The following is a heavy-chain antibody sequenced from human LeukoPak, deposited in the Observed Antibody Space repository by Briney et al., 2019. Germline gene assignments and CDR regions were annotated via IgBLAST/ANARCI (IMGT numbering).Heavy chain of an antibody. J-gene: IGHJ6*03. CDR3: ARAPVLTSYYYYYYMDV. V-gene: IGHV3-7*01. CDR2: IKQDGSEK. Sequence: PGGSLRLSCAASGFTFSSYWMSWVRQAPGKGLEWVANIKQDGSEKYYVDSVKGRFTISRDNAKNSLYLQMNSLRAEDTAVYYCARAPVLTSYYYYYYMDVWGKGTTVTVSS. D-gene: IGHD1-1*01. CDR1: GFTFSSYW.